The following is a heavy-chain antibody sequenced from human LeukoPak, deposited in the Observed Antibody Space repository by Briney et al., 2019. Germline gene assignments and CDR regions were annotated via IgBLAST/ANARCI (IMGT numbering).Heavy chain of an antibody. CDR3: ARDKVSGPTLLDY. D-gene: IGHD5/OR15-5a*01. J-gene: IGHJ4*02. CDR1: RFTFTTYW. CDR2: IKQDGSEV. Sequence: PGESLRLSCAASRFTFTTYWLGWVRQPPGKGLEWVANIKQDGSEVYYVDSVKGRFTISRDNAKNSLDLQMNSLRVEDTAIYYCARDKVSGPTLLDYWGQGALVTVSS. V-gene: IGHV3-7*01.